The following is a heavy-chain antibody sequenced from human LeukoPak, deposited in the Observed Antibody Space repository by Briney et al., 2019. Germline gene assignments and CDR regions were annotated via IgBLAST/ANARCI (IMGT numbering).Heavy chain of an antibody. CDR1: GGTFSSYA. CDR2: IMPIFGTA. V-gene: IGHV1-69*05. J-gene: IGHJ5*02. Sequence: ASVKVSCKASGGTFSSYAISWVRQAPGQGLEWMGGIMPIFGTANYAQKFQGRVTITTDESTSTAYMELSSLRSEDTAVYYCARDGIPLSRGLTNWFDPWGQGTLVTVSS. CDR3: ARDGIPLSRGLTNWFDP. D-gene: IGHD4/OR15-4a*01.